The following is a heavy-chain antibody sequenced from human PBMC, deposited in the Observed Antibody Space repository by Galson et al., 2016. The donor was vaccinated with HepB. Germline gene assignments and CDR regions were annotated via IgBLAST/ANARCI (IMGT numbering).Heavy chain of an antibody. V-gene: IGHV4-59*01. CDR1: GGSISSYY. CDR3: ATSSGYYGTLF. CDR2: IYYSGST. Sequence: ATLSLTCTVPGGSISSYYWSWIRQPPGKGLEWTGNIYYSGSTYYKPSLKSRVTISVDTSKSQFLLKLSSVTAADTAVFYCATSSGYYGTLFWGQGTLVTVSS. J-gene: IGHJ4*02. D-gene: IGHD3-22*01.